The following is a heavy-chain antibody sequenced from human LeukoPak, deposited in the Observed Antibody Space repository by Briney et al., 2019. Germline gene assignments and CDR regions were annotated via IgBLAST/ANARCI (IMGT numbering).Heavy chain of an antibody. D-gene: IGHD2-15*01. CDR3: ARGIVVVAQLGYYYYYMDV. CDR2: IYTSGST. V-gene: IGHV4-61*02. CDR1: GGSISSGSYY. Sequence: PSETLSLTCTVPGGSISSGSYYWSWIRQPAGKGLEWIGRIYTSGSTNYNPSLKSRVTISVDTSKNQFSLKLSSVTAADTAVYYCARGIVVVAQLGYYYYYMDVWGKGTTVTISS. J-gene: IGHJ6*03.